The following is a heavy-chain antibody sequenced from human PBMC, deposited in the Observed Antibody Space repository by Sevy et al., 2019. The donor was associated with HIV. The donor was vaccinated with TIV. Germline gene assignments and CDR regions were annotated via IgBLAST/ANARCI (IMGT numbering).Heavy chain of an antibody. V-gene: IGHV1-2*02. D-gene: IGHD4-17*01. CDR1: GYTFTGYY. CDR2: INPNSGGT. Sequence: ASVKVSCKASGYTFTGYYMHWVRQAPGQGLEWMGWINPNSGGTNYAQKFQGRDTMTRDTSISTAYMELSRLRSDDTAVYYCAMPFTVTGLYDYWGQGTLVTVSS. J-gene: IGHJ4*02. CDR3: AMPFTVTGLYDY.